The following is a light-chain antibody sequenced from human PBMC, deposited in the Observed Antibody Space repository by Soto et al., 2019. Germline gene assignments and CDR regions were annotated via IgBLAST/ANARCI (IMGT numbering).Light chain of an antibody. CDR1: NIGSKN. Sequence: SYELTQPPSVSVAPGQTARISCGGNNIGSKNVHWYQRKPGQAPVLVIYDDADRPSGIPERFSGSKSGNTATLTIRRVEVEDEAAYHCQVWDSSRDDRAFGGGTKLTVL. V-gene: IGLV3-21*02. J-gene: IGLJ2*01. CDR2: DDA. CDR3: QVWDSSRDDRA.